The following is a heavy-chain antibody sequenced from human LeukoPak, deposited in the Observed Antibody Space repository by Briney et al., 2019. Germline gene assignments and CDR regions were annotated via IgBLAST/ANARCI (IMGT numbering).Heavy chain of an antibody. CDR1: GYTFTGDY. Sequence: GASVKVSCKASGYTFTGDYMHWVRQAPGQGLEWMGWINPNSGGTNYAQKFQGRVTMTRDTSISTAYMELSRLRSDDTAVYYCARTLYYDFWMFDYWGQGTLVTVSS. CDR2: INPNSGGT. CDR3: ARTLYYDFWMFDY. V-gene: IGHV1-2*02. D-gene: IGHD3-3*01. J-gene: IGHJ4*02.